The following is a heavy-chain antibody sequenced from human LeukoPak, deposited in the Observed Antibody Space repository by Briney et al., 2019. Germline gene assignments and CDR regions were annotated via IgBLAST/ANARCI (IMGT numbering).Heavy chain of an antibody. CDR1: GFTYSSYA. CDR3: AKDQVRGVIISLFDY. D-gene: IGHD3-10*01. Sequence: GGSLRLSCAASGFTYSSYAMSWVRHAPGKGLEWVSAISGSGGSTYYADSVKGRFTISRDNSKNTLYLQMNSLRAEDTAVYYCAKDQVRGVIISLFDYWGQGTLVTVSS. V-gene: IGHV3-23*01. J-gene: IGHJ4*02. CDR2: ISGSGGST.